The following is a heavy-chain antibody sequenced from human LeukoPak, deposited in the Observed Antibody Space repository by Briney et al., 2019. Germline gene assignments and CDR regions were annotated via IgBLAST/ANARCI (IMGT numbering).Heavy chain of an antibody. J-gene: IGHJ3*02. CDR2: IYPGDSDT. D-gene: IGHD3-22*01. CDR1: GYSFTSYW. CDR3: ASLSSGYYFSDAFDI. V-gene: IGHV5-51*01. Sequence: GESLKISCKGSGYSFTSYWIGWVRQMPGKGLEWMGIIYPGDSDTRYSPSFQGQVTISADKSISTAYLQWSSLKASDTAMYYCASLSSGYYFSDAFDIWGQGTMVTVSS.